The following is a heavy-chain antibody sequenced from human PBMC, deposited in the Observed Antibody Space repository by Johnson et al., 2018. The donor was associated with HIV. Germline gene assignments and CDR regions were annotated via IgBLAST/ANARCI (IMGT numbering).Heavy chain of an antibody. Sequence: QEQLVESGGGVVQPGRSLRLSCAASGFTFSSYAMHWVRQAPGKGLEWVAVISYDGSNKYYADSVKGRFTISRDNSKNTLYLQMNSLRDEDTAVYYCASFAAAGDAFDIWGQGTMVTVSS. J-gene: IGHJ3*02. CDR1: GFTFSSYA. CDR3: ASFAAAGDAFDI. V-gene: IGHV3-30-3*01. D-gene: IGHD6-13*01. CDR2: ISYDGSNK.